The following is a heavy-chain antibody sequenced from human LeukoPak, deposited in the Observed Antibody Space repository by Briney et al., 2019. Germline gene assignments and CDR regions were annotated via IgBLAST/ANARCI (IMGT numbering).Heavy chain of an antibody. V-gene: IGHV3-23*01. D-gene: IGHD5-18*01. CDR1: GFTFSSYG. CDR3: AKDPSRGYSYDF. CDR2: ISGNGGRT. Sequence: GGSLRLSCGASGFTFSSYGMSWVRQAPGKGLEWVSAISGNGGRTDYADSVKGRFTISRDNSKNTLYLQMNSLRAEDTAIYYCAKDPSRGYSYDFWGQGTLVTVSS. J-gene: IGHJ4*02.